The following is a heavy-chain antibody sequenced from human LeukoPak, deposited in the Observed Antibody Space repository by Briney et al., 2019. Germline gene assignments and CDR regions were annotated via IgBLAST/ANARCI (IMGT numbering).Heavy chain of an antibody. Sequence: SETLSLTCTVSGASLSRDTYFWGWIRQSPEKGLEWIGSIDSSGTTHYNSSLKSRVVISVDTSRNEVSLNLTSVTSADTAVYYCARHSPRSSGWFGIGAFDIWGQGTMVTVSS. J-gene: IGHJ3*02. CDR3: ARHSPRSSGWFGIGAFDI. V-gene: IGHV4-39*01. CDR1: GASLSRDTYF. CDR2: IDSSGTT. D-gene: IGHD6-19*01.